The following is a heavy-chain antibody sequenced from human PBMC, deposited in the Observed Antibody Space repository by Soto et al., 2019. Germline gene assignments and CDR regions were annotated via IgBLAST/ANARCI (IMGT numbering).Heavy chain of an antibody. V-gene: IGHV4-31*03. CDR2: IYYSGST. J-gene: IGHJ2*01. D-gene: IGHD4-17*01. Sequence: QVQLQESGPGLVKPSQTLSLTCTVSGGSISSGGYYWSWIRQHPGKGLEWIGYIYYSGSTYYNPYLKSRVTISVDTSKNQFSLKLSSVTAADTAVYYCARDGGTTVTTGWYFDLWGRGTLVTVSS. CDR1: GGSISSGGYY. CDR3: ARDGGTTVTTGWYFDL.